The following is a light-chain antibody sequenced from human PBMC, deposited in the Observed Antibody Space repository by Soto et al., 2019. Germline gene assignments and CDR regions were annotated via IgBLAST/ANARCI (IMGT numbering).Light chain of an antibody. CDR3: GSYTSSSTPFV. CDR2: DVS. J-gene: IGLJ1*01. Sequence: QSALTQPASVSGSPGQSLAISCTGTSSDVGGYNYVSWYQQHPGKAPKLMIYDVSNRPSGVSDRFSGSKSGNTASLTISGLQAEDEADYYCGSYTSSSTPFVFGTGTKLTVL. CDR1: SSDVGGYNY. V-gene: IGLV2-14*01.